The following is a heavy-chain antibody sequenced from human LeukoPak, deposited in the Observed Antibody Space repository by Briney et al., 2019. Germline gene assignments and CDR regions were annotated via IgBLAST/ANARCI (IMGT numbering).Heavy chain of an antibody. CDR1: GGSISSGDYY. CDR2: IYYSGST. D-gene: IGHD6-19*01. V-gene: IGHV4-30-4*08. Sequence: SETLSLTCTVSGGSISSGDYYWRWIRQPPGKGLEWIGYIYYSGSTYYNPSLKSRVTISVDTSKNQFSLKLSPVTAADTAVYYCARSIAVASVPFDPWGQGTLVTVSS. CDR3: ARSIAVASVPFDP. J-gene: IGHJ5*02.